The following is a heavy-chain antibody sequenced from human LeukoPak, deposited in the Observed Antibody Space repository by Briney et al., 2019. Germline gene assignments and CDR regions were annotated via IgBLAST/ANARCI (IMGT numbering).Heavy chain of an antibody. J-gene: IGHJ4*02. CDR2: ISGSGGST. CDR1: GFTFSSYA. D-gene: IGHD3-10*01. V-gene: IGHV3-23*01. Sequence: XAXSGFTFSSYAXXWVRQAPGKGXEWVSAISGSGGSTYYADSVKGRFTFSRHNAKNTLYLQMNSLSVDDTAVYYCAKGETPGELDYWGQGTLVTVSS. CDR3: AKGETPGELDY.